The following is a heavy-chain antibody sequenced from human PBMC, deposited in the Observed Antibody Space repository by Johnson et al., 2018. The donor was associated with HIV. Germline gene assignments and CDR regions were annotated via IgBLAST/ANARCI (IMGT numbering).Heavy chain of an antibody. Sequence: VQLVESGGGLVQPGGSLRLSCAASGFTFNNYAMSWVRQAPGKGLEWVSTIYSGGNRYYADSVKGRFTVSRDNSENTLYLQMNSLRAEDTAVYYCAKGHSVVTTYDAFDMWGQGTMVTASS. V-gene: IGHV3-23*04. CDR2: IYSGGNR. J-gene: IGHJ3*02. D-gene: IGHD4-23*01. CDR1: GFTFNNYA. CDR3: AKGHSVVTTYDAFDM.